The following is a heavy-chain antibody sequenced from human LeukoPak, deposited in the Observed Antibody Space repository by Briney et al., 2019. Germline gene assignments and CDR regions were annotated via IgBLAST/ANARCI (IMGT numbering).Heavy chain of an antibody. V-gene: IGHV3-48*03. CDR2: ISSSGSTI. J-gene: IGHJ4*02. CDR3: AKSGYSSRWLVDY. D-gene: IGHD6-13*01. Sequence: GGSLRLSCAASGFTFSSYEMNWVRQAPGKGLEWVSYISSSGSTIYYADSVKGRFTISRDNSKNTLYLQMNSLRAEDTAVYYCAKSGYSSRWLVDYWGQGTLVTVSS. CDR1: GFTFSSYE.